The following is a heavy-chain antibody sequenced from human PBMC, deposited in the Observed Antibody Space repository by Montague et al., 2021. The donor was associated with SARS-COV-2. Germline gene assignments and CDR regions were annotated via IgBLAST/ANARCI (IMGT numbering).Heavy chain of an antibody. V-gene: IGHV3-15*01. CDR2: IKSKTDGGTT. CDR3: TTTPYDYVWGSYGWG. D-gene: IGHD3-16*01. J-gene: IGHJ4*02. Sequence: SLSLSCAASGFTFSNAWMSWVRQAPGKGLEWVGRIKSKTDGGTTDYAAPVKGRFTISRDDSKNTLYLQMNSLKTEDTAVYYCTTTPYDYVWGSYGWGWGQGTLVTVSS. CDR1: GFTFSNAW.